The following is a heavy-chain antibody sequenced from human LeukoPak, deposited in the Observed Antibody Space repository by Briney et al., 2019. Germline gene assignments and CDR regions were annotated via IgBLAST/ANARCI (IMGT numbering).Heavy chain of an antibody. CDR2: INPNSGGT. Sequence: ASVKVSCKASGYTFTGYYMHWVRQAPGQGLEWMGWINPNSGGTNYAQKFQGWVTMTRDTSISTAYMELSRLRSDDTAVYYCARDPVIAAAGTGYGMDVWGQGTTVTVSS. CDR1: GYTFTGYY. V-gene: IGHV1-2*04. J-gene: IGHJ6*02. CDR3: ARDPVIAAAGTGYGMDV. D-gene: IGHD6-13*01.